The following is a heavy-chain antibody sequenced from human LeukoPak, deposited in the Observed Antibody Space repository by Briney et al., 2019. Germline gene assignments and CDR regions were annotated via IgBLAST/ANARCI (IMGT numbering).Heavy chain of an antibody. Sequence: GGSLRLSCAASGFTSSSYAMHWVRQAPGKGLEWVAVISYDGSNKYYADSVKGRFTISRDNSKNTLYLQMNSLRAEDTAVYYCARDLHATLLWFGEVNWFDPWGQGTLVTVSS. CDR3: ARDLHATLLWFGEVNWFDP. D-gene: IGHD3-10*01. CDR1: GFTSSSYA. J-gene: IGHJ5*02. V-gene: IGHV3-30*04. CDR2: ISYDGSNK.